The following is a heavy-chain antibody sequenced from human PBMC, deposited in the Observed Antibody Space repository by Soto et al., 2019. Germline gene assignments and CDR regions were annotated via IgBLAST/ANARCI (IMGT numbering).Heavy chain of an antibody. V-gene: IGHV4-30-4*01. J-gene: IGHJ3*02. D-gene: IGHD5-18*01. CDR1: GGSISSGDYY. Sequence: SETLSLTCTVSGGSISSGDYYWSWIRQPPGKGLEWIGYIYYSGSTYYNPSLKSRVTISVDTSKNQFSLKLSSVTAADTAVYYCARDDVDTAMAPYAFDIWGQGTMVTVSS. CDR3: ARDDVDTAMAPYAFDI. CDR2: IYYSGST.